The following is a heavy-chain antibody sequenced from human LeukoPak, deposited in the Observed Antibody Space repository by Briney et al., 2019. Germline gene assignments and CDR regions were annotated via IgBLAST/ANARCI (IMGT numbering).Heavy chain of an antibody. V-gene: IGHV4-34*01. CDR3: ARGGIRYFDY. J-gene: IGHJ4*02. D-gene: IGHD3-10*01. Sequence: SETLSLTCAVYGGSFSGYYWSWIRQPPGKGLEWIGEINHSGSTNYNPSLKSRVTISVDTSKNQFSLKLSSVTAADTAVYYCARGGIRYFDYWGQGTLVTVSS. CDR1: GGSFSGYY. CDR2: INHSGST.